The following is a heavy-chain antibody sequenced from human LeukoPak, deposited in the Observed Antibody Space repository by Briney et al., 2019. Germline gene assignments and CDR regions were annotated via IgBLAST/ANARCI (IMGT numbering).Heavy chain of an antibody. J-gene: IGHJ3*02. CDR3: AREGSGSDYIYAFDM. V-gene: IGHV1-18*01. Sequence: ASVKVSCKASGYTFTNYGISWVRQAPGQGLEWMGWISAVNGNKKYTQKFQGRVSMTIDTSTSTAYMELRGLRSDDTAVYYCAREGSGSDYIYAFDMWGQGTMVTVSS. D-gene: IGHD1-26*01. CDR1: GYTFTNYG. CDR2: ISAVNGNK.